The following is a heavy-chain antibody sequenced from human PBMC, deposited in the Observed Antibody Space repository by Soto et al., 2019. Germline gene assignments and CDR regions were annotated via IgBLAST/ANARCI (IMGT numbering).Heavy chain of an antibody. CDR2: FDPEDGET. CDR3: ATESVVPAAMGWYGMDV. Sequence: ASVKVSCKVSGYTLTELSMHWVRQAPGKGLEWMGGFDPEDGETIYAQKFQGRGTMTEDTSTDTAYMELSSLRTEDTAVYYCATESVVPAAMGWYGMDVWGQGTTVTVSS. V-gene: IGHV1-24*01. D-gene: IGHD2-2*01. CDR1: GYTLTELS. J-gene: IGHJ6*02.